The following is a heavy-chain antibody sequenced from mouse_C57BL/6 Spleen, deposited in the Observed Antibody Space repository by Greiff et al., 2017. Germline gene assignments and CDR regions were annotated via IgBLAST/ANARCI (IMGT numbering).Heavy chain of an antibody. J-gene: IGHJ4*01. Sequence: EVKLMESGGGLVKPGGSLKLSCAASGFTFSDYGMHWVRQAPEKGLEWVAYISSGSSTIYYADTVKGRFPISRDNAKNTLFLQMTSLRSVDTAMYYCAREANCMDYWGQGTAVTVSS. CDR1: GFTFSDYG. CDR3: AREANCMDY. V-gene: IGHV5-17*01. CDR2: ISSGSSTI. D-gene: IGHD4-1*01.